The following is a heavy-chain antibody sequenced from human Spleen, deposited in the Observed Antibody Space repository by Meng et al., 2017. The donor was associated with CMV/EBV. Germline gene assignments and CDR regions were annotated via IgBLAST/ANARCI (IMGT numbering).Heavy chain of an antibody. CDR2: INHSGST. CDR1: GFTFSNAW. D-gene: IGHD3-16*02. J-gene: IGHJ5*02. Sequence: ESLKISCAASGFTFSNAWMSWIRQPPGKGLEWIGEINHSGSTNYNPSLKSRVTISVDTSKNQFSLKLSSVTAADTAVYYCARKTIDYDYVWGSYRYSSKNWFDPWGQGTLVTVSS. V-gene: IGHV4-34*01. CDR3: ARKTIDYDYVWGSYRYSSKNWFDP.